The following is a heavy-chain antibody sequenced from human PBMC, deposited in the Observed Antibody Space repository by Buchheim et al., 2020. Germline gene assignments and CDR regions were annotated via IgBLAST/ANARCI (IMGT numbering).Heavy chain of an antibody. J-gene: IGHJ4*02. V-gene: IGHV3-30*03. CDR2: ISYDGSDK. CDR1: GFTFSGYD. Sequence: QVQLVESGGGVVQPGRSLRLSCAASGFTFSGYDMHWVRQAPGKGLEWVAIISYDGSDKYYADSVKGRFTISRDNSKNTLYLQMSSLRAEDTAVYYCARRRDGYRDWDQGTL. D-gene: IGHD5-24*01. CDR3: ARRRDGYRD.